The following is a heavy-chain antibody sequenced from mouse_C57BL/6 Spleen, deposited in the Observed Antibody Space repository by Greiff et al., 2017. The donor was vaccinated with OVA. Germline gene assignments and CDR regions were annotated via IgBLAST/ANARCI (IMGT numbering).Heavy chain of an antibody. J-gene: IGHJ1*03. Sequence: EVQVVESGGGLVQPKGSLKLSCAASGFRFNTYAMNWVRPAPGKGLEWVARIRSTRNNYAYYYADSVKDSFTISRDDSESMLYLQMNNLKTEDTAMYYCVRVSRWYFDVWGTGTTVTVSS. CDR1: GFRFNTYA. V-gene: IGHV10-1*01. D-gene: IGHD6-2*01. CDR3: VRVSRWYFDV. CDR2: IRSTRNNYAY.